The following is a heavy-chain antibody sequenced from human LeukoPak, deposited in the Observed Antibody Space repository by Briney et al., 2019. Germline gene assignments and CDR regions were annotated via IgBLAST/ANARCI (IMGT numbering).Heavy chain of an antibody. Sequence: SETLSLTCTVSGGSFSSGDNYCSWIRQPPGKGLEWIGYIHYSGSTFYNPSLKSRVTMSVDTSKNQFSLKLNSVTAADTAVYYCERGELFYDKWGQGTLVTVSS. CDR3: ERGELFYDK. D-gene: IGHD3-22*01. V-gene: IGHV4-30-4*01. CDR2: IHYSGST. J-gene: IGHJ4*02. CDR1: GGSFSSGDNY.